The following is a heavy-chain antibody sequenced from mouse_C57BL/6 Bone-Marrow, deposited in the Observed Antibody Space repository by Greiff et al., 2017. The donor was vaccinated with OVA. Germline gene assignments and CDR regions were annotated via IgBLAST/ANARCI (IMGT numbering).Heavy chain of an antibody. CDR2: IDPENGDT. CDR3: TKAYYDYDGL. V-gene: IGHV14-4*01. J-gene: IGHJ3*01. Sequence: EVQRVESGAELVRPGASVKLSCTASGFNIKDDYMHWVKQRPEQGLEWIGWIDPENGDTEYASKFQGKATITADTSSNTAYLQLSSLTSEDTAVYYCTKAYYDYDGLWGQGTLVTVSA. D-gene: IGHD2-4*01. CDR1: GFNIKDDY.